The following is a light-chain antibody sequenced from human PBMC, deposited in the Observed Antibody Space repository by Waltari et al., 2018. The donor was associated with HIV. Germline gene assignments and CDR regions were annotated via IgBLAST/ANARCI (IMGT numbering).Light chain of an antibody. CDR2: EVS. CDR3: SSYAGSINVL. Sequence: QSALTQPPSAPGSPGPSVTISCTGTSSAVGGYNYVSWYQQHPGKAPKLLIAEVSKRPSGVPDRFSGSKSGNTASLTVSGLQAEDEADYYCSSYAGSINVLFGGGTKLAVL. CDR1: SSAVGGYNY. V-gene: IGLV2-8*01. J-gene: IGLJ2*01.